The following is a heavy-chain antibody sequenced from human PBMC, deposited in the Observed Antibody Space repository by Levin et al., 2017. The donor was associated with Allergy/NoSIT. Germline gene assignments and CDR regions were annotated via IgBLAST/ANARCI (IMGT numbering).Heavy chain of an antibody. CDR3: AVPGSAWTGRSHLEWSP. D-gene: IGHD3-3*01. J-gene: IGHJ5*02. CDR1: GFTFSSYW. CDR2: IKQDGSEK. Sequence: GESLKISCAASGFTFSSYWMNWVRQAPGKGLEWVANIKQDGSEKYYVDSVKGRFTISRDNAKNSLYLQMNSLRAEDTAVYYCAVPGSAWTGRSHLEWSPWGQGTLVTVSS. V-gene: IGHV3-7*01.